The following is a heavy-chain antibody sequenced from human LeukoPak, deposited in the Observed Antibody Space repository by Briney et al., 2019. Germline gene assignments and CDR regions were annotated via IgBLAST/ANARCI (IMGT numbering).Heavy chain of an antibody. J-gene: IGHJ4*02. Sequence: PGGSLRLSCAASRFTFSTYAMHWVRQAPGKGLEWVAVISYDGTNKNYADSVKGRFTISRDISTDTLWLQMDSLRTEDTAVYYCAKGPLRGTAAAIDYWGQGTLVTVSS. V-gene: IGHV3-30*04. CDR1: RFTFSTYA. CDR2: ISYDGTNK. CDR3: AKGPLRGTAAAIDY. D-gene: IGHD2-2*01.